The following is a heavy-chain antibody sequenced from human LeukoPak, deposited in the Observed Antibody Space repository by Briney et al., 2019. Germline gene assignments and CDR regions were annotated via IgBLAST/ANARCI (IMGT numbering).Heavy chain of an antibody. CDR1: GYTFTGYY. CDR3: ARAQTDYGGNSGALRY. D-gene: IGHD4-23*01. V-gene: IGHV1-2*06. CDR2: INPNSGGT. Sequence: ASVKVSCKASGYTFTGYYMNWVRQAPGQGLEWMGRINPNSGGTNYAQKFQGRVTMTRDTSISTAYMELSRLRSDDTAVYYCARAQTDYGGNSGALRYWGQGTLVTVSS. J-gene: IGHJ4*02.